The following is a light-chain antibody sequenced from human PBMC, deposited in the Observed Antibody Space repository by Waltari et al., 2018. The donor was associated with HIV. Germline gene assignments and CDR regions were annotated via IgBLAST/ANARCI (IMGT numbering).Light chain of an antibody. Sequence: QSALTQPASVSGSPGQSITISCTGTSSDVGGDHYVSWYQQHPGKAPKLMIYEVSNRPSGVSNRFSGSKSGNTASLTISGLQAEDEADYYCSSYTSSSTLVVFGGGTKLTVL. J-gene: IGLJ2*01. CDR1: SSDVGGDHY. CDR2: EVS. CDR3: SSYTSSSTLVV. V-gene: IGLV2-14*01.